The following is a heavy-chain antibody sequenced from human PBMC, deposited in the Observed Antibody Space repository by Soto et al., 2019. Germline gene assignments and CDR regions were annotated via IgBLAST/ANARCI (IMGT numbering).Heavy chain of an antibody. CDR2: IYYSGST. CDR1: GGSISSYY. J-gene: IGHJ3*02. D-gene: IGHD4-17*01. CDR3: ARRYGGAFDI. Sequence: QVQLQESGPGLVKPSETLSLTCTVSGGSISSYYWSWIRQPPGKGLEWIGYIYYSGSTNYNPSLKSRVTISVDMSKTQFSLKLSSVAAADTAVYYCARRYGGAFDIWGQGTMVTVSS. V-gene: IGHV4-59*01.